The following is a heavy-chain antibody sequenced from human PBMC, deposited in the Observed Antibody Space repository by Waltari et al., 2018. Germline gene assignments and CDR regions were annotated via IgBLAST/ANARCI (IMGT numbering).Heavy chain of an antibody. D-gene: IGHD5-12*01. CDR1: GFMFSTFT. V-gene: IGHV3-21*02. J-gene: IGHJ4*02. CDR2: IDSTSTYI. Sequence: EVQLEESGGGLVKPGGSLRLPCAASGFMFSTFTMNWVRQAPGKGLEWVSSIDSTSTYIYHADSVKGRFTISRDNAKNSLYLQMNGLRVEDTGVYYCAREARGYDYWGQGTLVTVSS. CDR3: AREARGYDY.